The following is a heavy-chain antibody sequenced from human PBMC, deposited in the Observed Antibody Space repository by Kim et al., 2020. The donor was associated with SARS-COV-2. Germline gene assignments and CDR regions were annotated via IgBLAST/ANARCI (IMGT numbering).Heavy chain of an antibody. J-gene: IGHJ6*02. Sequence: ASVKVSCKASGYTFTGYYMHWVRQAPGQGLEWMGWINPNSGGTNYAQKFQGRVTMTRDTSISTAYMELSRLRSDDTAVYYCARVSSLTIFVVANPYYYYGMDVWGQGTTVTVSS. CDR3: ARVSSLTIFVVANPYYYYGMDV. V-gene: IGHV1-2*02. CDR2: INPNSGGT. CDR1: GYTFTGYY. D-gene: IGHD3-3*01.